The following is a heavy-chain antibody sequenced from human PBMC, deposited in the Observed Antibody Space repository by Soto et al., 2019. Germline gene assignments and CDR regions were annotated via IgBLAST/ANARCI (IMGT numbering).Heavy chain of an antibody. V-gene: IGHV1-8*01. CDR1: GYTFTTYD. Sequence: QVQLVQSGAEVKKPGASVKVSCKASGYTFTTYDINWMRQATGQGPEWMGWMNPNSGNTGYAQKFQGRVTMTRDTSMNTAYMELSSLTYEDTAVYYWARITRETGDFDYWGQGTLVTVSS. CDR2: MNPNSGNT. J-gene: IGHJ4*02. CDR3: ARITRETGDFDY. D-gene: IGHD7-27*01.